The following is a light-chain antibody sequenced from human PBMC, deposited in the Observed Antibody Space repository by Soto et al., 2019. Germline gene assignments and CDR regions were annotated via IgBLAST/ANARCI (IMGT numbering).Light chain of an antibody. CDR3: QQYSSSPPIT. CDR2: GAS. V-gene: IGKV3-20*01. J-gene: IGKJ5*01. CDR1: QNVDSNY. Sequence: EIVLTQSPGTLSLSPGERATLSCRAGQNVDSNYLAWYQQKPGQAPRLLIYGASSRATGIPDRFSGSGSETDFTLTISRLEPEDFAVYYCQQYSSSPPITFGQGTRLEIK.